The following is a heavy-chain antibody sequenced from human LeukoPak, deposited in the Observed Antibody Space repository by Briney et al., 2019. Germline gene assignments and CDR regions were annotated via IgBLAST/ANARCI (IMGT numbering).Heavy chain of an antibody. D-gene: IGHD3-16*01. CDR2: INPSGGST. CDR1: GYTFTSYY. V-gene: IGHV1-46*01. J-gene: IGHJ4*02. CDR3: ARDLGGNYYFDY. Sequence: EASVKVSCKASGYTFTSYYMHWVRQAPGQGLEWVGIINPSGGSTSYAQKFQGRVTITRDTSTSTVYMEMSSLRSEDTAVYYCARDLGGNYYFDYWGQGTLVTVSS.